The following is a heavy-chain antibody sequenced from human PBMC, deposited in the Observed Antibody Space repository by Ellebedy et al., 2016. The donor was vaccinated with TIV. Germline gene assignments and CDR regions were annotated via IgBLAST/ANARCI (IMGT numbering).Heavy chain of an antibody. Sequence: PGGSLRLSCAASGFTFNNYAMRWVRQAPGKGLEWVSAISGSGGSTYYADSVRGRFTISRDNSKNTLYLQMNSLRAEDTAVYYCAKGRGGCSERSADRYYFDYWGLGTLVTVSS. CDR1: GFTFNNYA. CDR3: AKGRGGCSERSADRYYFDY. J-gene: IGHJ4*02. CDR2: ISGSGGST. V-gene: IGHV3-23*01. D-gene: IGHD1-1*01.